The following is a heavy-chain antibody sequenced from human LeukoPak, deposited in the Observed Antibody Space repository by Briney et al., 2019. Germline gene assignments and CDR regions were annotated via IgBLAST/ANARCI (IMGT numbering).Heavy chain of an antibody. Sequence: PGGSLRLSCAASGFSFSAYWVTWVRQAPGTGLEWVANINPAGTETYYVDPVKGRFTISRDNAKNLLYLQMNSLGAEDTAVYYCARFGYVAAVDLWGQGTLVTVSS. J-gene: IGHJ4*02. V-gene: IGHV3-7*01. CDR1: GFSFSAYW. D-gene: IGHD2-15*01. CDR3: ARFGYVAAVDL. CDR2: INPAGTET.